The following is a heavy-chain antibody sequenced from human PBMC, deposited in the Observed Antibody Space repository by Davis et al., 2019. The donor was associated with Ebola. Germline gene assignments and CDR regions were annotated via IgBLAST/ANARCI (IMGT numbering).Heavy chain of an antibody. CDR1: GFTFSSYS. CDR2: IYYSGST. CDR3: AREQWPQLYGMDV. V-gene: IGHV4-59*01. J-gene: IGHJ6*02. D-gene: IGHD6-19*01. Sequence: MPGGSLRLSCAASGFTFSSYSINWVRQAPGKGLEWIGYIYYSGSTNYNPSLKSRVTISVDTSKNQFSLKLSSVTAADTAVYYCAREQWPQLYGMDVWGQGTTVTVSS.